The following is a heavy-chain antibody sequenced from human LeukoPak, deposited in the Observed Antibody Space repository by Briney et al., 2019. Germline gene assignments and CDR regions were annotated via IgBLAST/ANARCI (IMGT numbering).Heavy chain of an antibody. CDR1: GFTFSDHY. J-gene: IGHJ4*02. Sequence: PGGSLRLSCAASGFTFSDHYMDWVRQAPGKGLEWVGRIRKKVNSYTTEYAATVKGRLTISRDDSKNSLYLQMNSLKTEDTAVYYCAKDELWGELSPFDYRGQGTLVTVSS. V-gene: IGHV3-72*01. CDR3: AKDELWGELSPFDY. CDR2: IRKKVNSYTT. D-gene: IGHD3-16*02.